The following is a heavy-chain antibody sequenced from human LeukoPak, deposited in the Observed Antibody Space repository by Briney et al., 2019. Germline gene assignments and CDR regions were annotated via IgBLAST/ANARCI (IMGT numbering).Heavy chain of an antibody. J-gene: IGHJ4*02. Sequence: GGSLRLSCAASGFTFSDYYMNWIRQSREKGLEWVSSISSNSNYIYYADSVKGRFTISRDNAKNSLYLQMNSLRAEDTAVYYCAKAVVPVISQHYFDYWGQGTLVTVSS. CDR1: GFTFSDYY. V-gene: IGHV3-11*04. D-gene: IGHD3-22*01. CDR2: ISSNSNYI. CDR3: AKAVVPVISQHYFDY.